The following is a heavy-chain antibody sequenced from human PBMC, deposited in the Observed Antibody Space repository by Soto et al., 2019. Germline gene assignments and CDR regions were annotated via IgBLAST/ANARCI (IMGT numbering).Heavy chain of an antibody. CDR1: GGTFSSYA. J-gene: IGHJ6*02. V-gene: IGHV1-69*01. D-gene: IGHD5-12*01. CDR3: ARDLGDSGYAPGYYYYYYGMDV. CDR2: IIPIFGTA. Sequence: ASVKVSYKASGGTFSSYAISWVRQAPGQGLEWMGGIIPIFGTANYAQKFQGRVTITADESTSTAYMELSSLRSEDTAVYYCARDLGDSGYAPGYYYYYYGMDVWDQGTTVTVSS.